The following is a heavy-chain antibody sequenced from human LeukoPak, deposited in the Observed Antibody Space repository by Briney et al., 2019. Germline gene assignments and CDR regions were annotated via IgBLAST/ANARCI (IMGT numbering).Heavy chain of an antibody. V-gene: IGHV1-69*04. CDR3: ARHGGNRPRDAFDI. CDR2: IIPILGIA. D-gene: IGHD6-6*01. CDR1: GGTFSSYA. Sequence: GASVKVSCKASGGTFSSYAISWVRQAPGQGLEWMGRIIPILGIANYAQKFQGRVTITADKSTSTAYMELSSLRSEDTAVYYCARHGGNRPRDAFDIWGQGTMVTVSS. J-gene: IGHJ3*02.